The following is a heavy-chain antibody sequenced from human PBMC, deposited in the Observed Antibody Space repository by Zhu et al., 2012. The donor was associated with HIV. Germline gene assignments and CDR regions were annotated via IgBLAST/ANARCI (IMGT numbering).Heavy chain of an antibody. J-gene: IGHJ6*02. CDR1: GFIFEDYG. V-gene: IGHV3-20*04. CDR3: ARGWATKLGGMDV. Sequence: EVQLVESGGGVIRPGGSLRLSCAGSGFIFEDYGMSWVRQVPGKGLEWVSGINWNAGTTGYVDSVKGRFTISRDNAKNSLYLQMNSLRVEDTALYYCARGWATKLGGMDVWGQGDHGSPVSS. D-gene: IGHD5-12*01. CDR2: INWNAGTT.